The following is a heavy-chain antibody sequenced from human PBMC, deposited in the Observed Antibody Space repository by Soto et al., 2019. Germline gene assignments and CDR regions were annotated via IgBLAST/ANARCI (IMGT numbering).Heavy chain of an antibody. CDR3: ARDRLTLRRGMDV. CDR2: ISYDGSNK. J-gene: IGHJ6*02. D-gene: IGHD3-16*01. V-gene: IGHV3-30-3*01. CDR1: GFTFSSYA. Sequence: QVQLVESGGGVVQPGRSLRLSCAASGFTFSSYAMHWVRQAPGKGLEWVAVISYDGSNKYYADSVKGRFTISRDNXKNTLYLQMNSLRAEDTAVYYCARDRLTLRRGMDVWGQGTTVTVSS.